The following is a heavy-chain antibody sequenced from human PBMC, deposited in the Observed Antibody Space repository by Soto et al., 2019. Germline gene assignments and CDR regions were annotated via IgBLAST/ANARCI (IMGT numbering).Heavy chain of an antibody. CDR2: ISYDGSNT. J-gene: IGHJ6*02. Sequence: SLRLSCAASGFTLSSYGMHWVRQAPGKGLEWVTVISYDGSNTYYADSVKGRFTISRDNSKNRLYLQMNSLRAEDTALYYCVKPYYDSSGYDYYGMDVWGQGTTVTSP. CDR1: GFTLSSYG. D-gene: IGHD3-22*01. CDR3: VKPYYDSSGYDYYGMDV. V-gene: IGHV3-30*18.